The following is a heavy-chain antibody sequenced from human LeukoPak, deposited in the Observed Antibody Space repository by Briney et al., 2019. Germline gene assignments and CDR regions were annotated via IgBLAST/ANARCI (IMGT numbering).Heavy chain of an antibody. CDR1: GFTFPNYV. Sequence: GGSLRLSCAASGFTFPNYVMTWVRQAPGKGLEWVSGITGDAGDTYYADSVKGRFTISRDNSKNTLYLQLNSLRAEDTAVYYCAKSGCTSGRRYQFWYFDLWGRGTLVTVSS. D-gene: IGHD2-8*01. J-gene: IGHJ2*01. V-gene: IGHV3-23*01. CDR3: AKSGCTSGRRYQFWYFDL. CDR2: ITGDAGDT.